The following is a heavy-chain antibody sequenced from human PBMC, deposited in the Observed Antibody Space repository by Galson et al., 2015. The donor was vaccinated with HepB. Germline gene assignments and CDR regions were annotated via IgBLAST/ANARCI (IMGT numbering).Heavy chain of an antibody. V-gene: IGHV5-10-1*01. J-gene: IGHJ4*02. D-gene: IGHD5-18*01. CDR3: ARVSSGYSYGYLSESNFDY. CDR2: IDPSDSYT. CDR1: GYSFTSYW. Sequence: QSGAEVKKPGESLRISCKGSGYSFTSYWISWVRQMPGKGLEWMGRIDPSDSYTNYSPSFQGHVTISADKSISTAYLQWSSLKASDTAMYYCARVSSGYSYGYLSESNFDYWGQGTLVTVSS.